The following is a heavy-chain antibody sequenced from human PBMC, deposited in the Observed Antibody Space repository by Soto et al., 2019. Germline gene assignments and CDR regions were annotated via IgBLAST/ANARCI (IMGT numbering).Heavy chain of an antibody. D-gene: IGHD3-22*01. J-gene: IGHJ4*02. Sequence: QITLKESGPTLVKPTQTLTLTCTFSGVSLSTSGVGVGWIRQPPGKALEWLALIYWDDDKRYGPCLKSRLTITKDTSKDQVVLTMTNMDPVDTATYDRAHKNSAPRSEGSGYYPCDYWGQGTLVTVAS. V-gene: IGHV2-5*05. CDR1: GVSLSTSGVG. CDR2: IYWDDDK. CDR3: AHKNSAPRSEGSGYYPCDY.